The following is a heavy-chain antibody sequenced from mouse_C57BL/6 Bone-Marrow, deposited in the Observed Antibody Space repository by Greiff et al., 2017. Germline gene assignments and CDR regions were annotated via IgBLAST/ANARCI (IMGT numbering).Heavy chain of an antibody. CDR3: ARHLTGWYFDV. V-gene: IGHV1-81*01. Sequence: QVQLQQSGAELARPGASVKLSCKASGYTFTSYGISWVKQRTGQGLEWIGEIYPRSGNTYYNEKFKGKATLPAAKSSRAAFMELRSLTSENSAVYFCARHLTGWYFDVWGTGTTVTVSS. J-gene: IGHJ1*03. CDR1: GYTFTSYG. CDR2: IYPRSGNT.